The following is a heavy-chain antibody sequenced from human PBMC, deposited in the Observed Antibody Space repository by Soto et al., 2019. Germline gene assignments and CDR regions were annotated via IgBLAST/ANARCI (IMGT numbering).Heavy chain of an antibody. V-gene: IGHV3-30*18. J-gene: IGHJ6*02. D-gene: IGHD3-22*01. CDR3: AKKDSAYFDSTGYSDRMDV. CDR1: GFTFSSYG. Sequence: PGGSLRLSCAASGFTFSSYGMHWVRQAPGKGLEWVAFISYDGNNKYCADSVKGRFTISRDNSKNTLYLQMNSLRAEDAGIYYCAKKDSAYFDSTGYSDRMDVWGPGTTVTVSS. CDR2: ISYDGNNK.